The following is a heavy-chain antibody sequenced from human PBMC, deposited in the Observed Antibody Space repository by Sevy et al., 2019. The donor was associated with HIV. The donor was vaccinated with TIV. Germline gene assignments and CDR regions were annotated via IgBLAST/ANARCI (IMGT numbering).Heavy chain of an antibody. J-gene: IGHJ4*02. V-gene: IGHV3-23*01. CDR3: AREGCTKPHDY. CDR1: GFTFSKYS. CDR2: FSFGCGKI. D-gene: IGHD2-8*01. Sequence: GGSLRLSCAASGFTFSKYSMSWIRQTPGKGLEWVSTFSFGCGKINYADSVKGRFTISRDDSRNTFYLQMNSLRAEDTAIYYCAREGCTKPHDYWGQGTVLTVSS.